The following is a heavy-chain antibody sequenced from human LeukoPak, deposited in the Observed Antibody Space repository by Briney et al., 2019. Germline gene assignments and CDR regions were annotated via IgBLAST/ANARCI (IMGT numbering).Heavy chain of an antibody. CDR3: ARGISSSSFDY. CDR1: GGTFSSYT. V-gene: IGHV1-69*02. D-gene: IGHD6-6*01. CDR2: IIPILGIA. Sequence: ASVKVSCKASGGTFSSYTISWVRQAPGQGLEWMGRIIPILGIANYAQKFQGRVTITADKSTSTAYMELSSLRSEDTAVYYCARGISSSSFDYWGQGTLVTVSS. J-gene: IGHJ4*02.